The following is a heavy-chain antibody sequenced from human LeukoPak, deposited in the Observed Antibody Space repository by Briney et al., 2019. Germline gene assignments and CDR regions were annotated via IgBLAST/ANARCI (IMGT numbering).Heavy chain of an antibody. CDR2: IIPIFGTA. V-gene: IGHV1-69*06. D-gene: IGHD3-3*01. CDR1: GGTFSSYA. J-gene: IGHJ4*02. Sequence: SVKVSCKASGGTFSSYAISWVRQAPGQGLEWMGGIIPIFGTANYAQKFQGRVTITADKSTSTAYMELSSLRSEDTAVYYCARSDYDFWSGYYVYWGQGTLVTVSS. CDR3: ARSDYDFWSGYYVY.